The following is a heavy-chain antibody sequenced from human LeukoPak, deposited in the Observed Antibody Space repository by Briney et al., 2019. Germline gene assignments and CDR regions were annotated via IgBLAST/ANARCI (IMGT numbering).Heavy chain of an antibody. CDR1: GGTFSSYA. CDR3: ARVLGLTPHFDY. Sequence: ASVKVSCKASGGTFSSYAISWVRQAPGQGLEWMGGIIPIFGTANYAQKFQGRVTITADKSTSTAYMELSSLRSEDTAVYYCARVLGLTPHFDYWGQGTLVTVSS. V-gene: IGHV1-69*06. CDR2: IIPIFGTA. J-gene: IGHJ4*02. D-gene: IGHD6-19*01.